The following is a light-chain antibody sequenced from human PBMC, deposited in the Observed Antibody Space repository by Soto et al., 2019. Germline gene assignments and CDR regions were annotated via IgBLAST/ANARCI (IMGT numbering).Light chain of an antibody. Sequence: TQSPVTLSVSPGERATLSCRASQSVSSSYLAWYQQKPGQAPRILIYGASSRATGIPDRFSGSGSGTDLTLTISSLEPEDFAVYYCQQYGSSPLTCGGGTKVDIK. CDR1: QSVSSSY. J-gene: IGKJ4*01. CDR2: GAS. V-gene: IGKV3-20*01. CDR3: QQYGSSPLT.